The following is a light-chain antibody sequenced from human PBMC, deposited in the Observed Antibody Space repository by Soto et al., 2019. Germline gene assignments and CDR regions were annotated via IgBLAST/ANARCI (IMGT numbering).Light chain of an antibody. CDR1: NTDVGSYNL. CDR2: EVN. J-gene: IGLJ1*01. Sequence: SALTLPASVSGSPGQSITISSTGTNTDVGSYNLVSWYQQHPGKAPNLMIYEVNKRPSGVSNRFSGSKSGNTASLTISGLQAEDEADYYCCSYAGSNTLRVFGTGTKLTVL. V-gene: IGLV2-23*02. CDR3: CSYAGSNTLRV.